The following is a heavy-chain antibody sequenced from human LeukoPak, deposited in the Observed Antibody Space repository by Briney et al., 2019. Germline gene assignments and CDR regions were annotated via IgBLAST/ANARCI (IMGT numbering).Heavy chain of an antibody. J-gene: IGHJ6*02. CDR1: GFTFSSYG. CDR3: AKETDYGSGSYYNDYYYYGMDV. D-gene: IGHD3-10*01. Sequence: PGGSLRLSCAASGFTFSSYGMHWVRQAPGKGLEWVAVISYDGSNKYYAGSVKGRFTISRDNSKNTLYLQMNSLRAEDTAVYYCAKETDYGSGSYYNDYYYYGMDVWGQGTTVTVSS. V-gene: IGHV3-30*18. CDR2: ISYDGSNK.